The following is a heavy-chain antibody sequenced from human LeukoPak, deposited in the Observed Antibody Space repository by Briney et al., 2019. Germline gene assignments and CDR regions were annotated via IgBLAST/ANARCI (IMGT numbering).Heavy chain of an antibody. CDR2: IYYSGST. CDR1: GGPLRSYY. V-gene: IGHV4-59*01. J-gene: IGHJ4*02. D-gene: IGHD6-19*01. CDR3: ARDRRSSGLLDY. Sequence: SDTLSLTRTVSGGPLRSYYWRGIRQPPGKGLEWIGYIYYSGSTNYNPSLKSRVTISVDTSKNQFSLKLSSVTGADTAVYYCARDRRSSGLLDYWGQGTLVTVSS.